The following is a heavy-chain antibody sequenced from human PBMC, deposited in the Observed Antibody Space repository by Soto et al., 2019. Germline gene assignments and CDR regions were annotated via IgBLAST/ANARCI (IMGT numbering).Heavy chain of an antibody. D-gene: IGHD5-18*01. CDR3: ARHRDTAMPNFDY. J-gene: IGHJ4*02. CDR2: IYYSGST. CDR1: GGSISSSSYY. Sequence: PSETLSLTCTVSGGSISSSSYYWGWIRQPPGKGLEWIGSIYYSGSTYYNPSLKSRVTISVDTSKNQFSLKLSSVTAADTAVYYCARHRDTAMPNFDYWGQGTLVTVSS. V-gene: IGHV4-39*01.